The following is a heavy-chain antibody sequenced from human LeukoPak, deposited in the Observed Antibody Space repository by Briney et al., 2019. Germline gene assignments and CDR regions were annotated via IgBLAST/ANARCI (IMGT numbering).Heavy chain of an antibody. J-gene: IGHJ6*03. D-gene: IGHD3-10*01. Sequence: GGSLRLSCAASGFNFDRYTMYWVRQLPGKGLEWFSLITRDGSGTYYADSVKGRFTISRDNSKKSLYLQMNSLRIEDTAVYYCAKYRAMIREDYYMDVWGKGTTVTVSS. CDR1: GFNFDRYT. V-gene: IGHV3-43*01. CDR3: AKYRAMIREDYYMDV. CDR2: ITRDGSGT.